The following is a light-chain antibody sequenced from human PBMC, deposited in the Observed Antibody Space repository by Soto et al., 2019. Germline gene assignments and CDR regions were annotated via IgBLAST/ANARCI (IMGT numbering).Light chain of an antibody. Sequence: QSALTQPASVSGSPGQSITISCTGTSSDVGSYNLVSWYQQHPGKAPKLMIYEGSKRPSGVSNRFSGSKSGNTASLTISGRRAEDAADYYCCSYAGSVVFGGGTKLTVL. CDR3: CSYAGSVV. CDR1: SSDVGSYNL. V-gene: IGLV2-23*01. J-gene: IGLJ2*01. CDR2: EGS.